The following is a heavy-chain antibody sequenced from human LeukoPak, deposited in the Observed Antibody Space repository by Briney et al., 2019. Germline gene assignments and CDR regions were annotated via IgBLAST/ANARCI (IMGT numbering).Heavy chain of an antibody. J-gene: IGHJ4*02. CDR3: ARKESRILTGYYPLTK. V-gene: IGHV3-30*02. CDR2: IRYDGSNK. CDR1: GFTFSSYG. Sequence: GGSLRLSCAASGFTFSSYGMHWVRQAPGKGLEWVAFIRYDGSNKYYADSVKGRFTISRDNSKNTLYLQMNSLRAEDTAVYYCARKESRILTGYYPLTKWGQGALVTVSS. D-gene: IGHD3-9*01.